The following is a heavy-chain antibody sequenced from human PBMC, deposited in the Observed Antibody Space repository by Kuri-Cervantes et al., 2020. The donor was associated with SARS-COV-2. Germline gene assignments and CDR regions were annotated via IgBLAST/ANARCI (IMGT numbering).Heavy chain of an antibody. J-gene: IGHJ6*02. D-gene: IGHD2-8*02. V-gene: IGHV3-21*01. CDR1: GFTFSSYS. CDR2: ISSSSSYI. Sequence: ETLSLTCAASGFTFSSYSMNWVRQAPGKGLEWVSSISSSSSYIYYADSVKGRFTISRDNAKNSLYLQMNSLRAEDTAVYYCARYGWQYGMDVWGQGTTVTVSS. CDR3: ARYGWQYGMDV.